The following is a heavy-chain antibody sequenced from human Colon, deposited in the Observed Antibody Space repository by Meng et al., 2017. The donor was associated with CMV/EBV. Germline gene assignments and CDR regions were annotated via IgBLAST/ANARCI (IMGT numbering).Heavy chain of an antibody. CDR2: FDAEEGER. J-gene: IGHJ6*02. D-gene: IGHD4-23*01. CDR1: GNTVSELS. CDR3: ATVGGNSGSYYYGMDV. Sequence: ASVQVSCKVSGNTVSELSMHWVRQAPGKGLEWVGGFDAEEGERVYAQKVRGRVIMTEDTSTDTAYMQLSSLRSEDTAVDYCATVGGNSGSYYYGMDVWGQGTTVTVSS. V-gene: IGHV1-24*01.